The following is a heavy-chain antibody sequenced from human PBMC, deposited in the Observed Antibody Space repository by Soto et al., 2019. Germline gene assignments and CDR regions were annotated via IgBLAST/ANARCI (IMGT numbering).Heavy chain of an antibody. D-gene: IGHD1-1*01. Sequence: DVQLVESGGGLIHPGESLRLSCAAFGLTISVNKDVAWVRQAPGKGLEWVSALYDVDGSFYADSVKGRFTTSSDSSKTTVYLHMNDLRPDDTAVYYCATWHEREHAYDVWGQGTTVTVSS. CDR3: ATWHEREHAYDV. J-gene: IGHJ3*01. CDR1: GLTISVNKD. V-gene: IGHV3-53*01. CDR2: LYDVDGS.